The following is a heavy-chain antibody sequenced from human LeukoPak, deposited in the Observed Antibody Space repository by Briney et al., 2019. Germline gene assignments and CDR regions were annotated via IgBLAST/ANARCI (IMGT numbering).Heavy chain of an antibody. CDR1: GYTFTSYG. D-gene: IGHD2/OR15-2a*01. CDR3: ARARQVSMGIELPS. J-gene: IGHJ4*02. V-gene: IGHV1-2*02. Sequence: GASVKVSCKASGYTFTSYGISWVRQAPGQGLEWMGWINPNSGGTNYAQKFQGRVTMTRDTSISTAYMELSRLRSDDTAVYYCARARQVSMGIELPSWGQGTLVTVSS. CDR2: INPNSGGT.